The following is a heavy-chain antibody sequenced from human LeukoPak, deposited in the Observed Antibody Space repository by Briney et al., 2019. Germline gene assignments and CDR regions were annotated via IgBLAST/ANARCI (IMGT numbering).Heavy chain of an antibody. CDR3: ASHHYSSSSLWFDP. V-gene: IGHV4-59*11. J-gene: IGHJ5*02. D-gene: IGHD6-6*01. CDR1: GGSISSHY. Sequence: PSETLSLTCTVSGGSISSHYWSWIRQPPGKGLEWIGYIYYSGSTNYNPSLKSRVAISVDTSKNQFSLKLSSVTAADTAVYYCASHHYSSSSLWFDPWGQGTLVTVSS. CDR2: IYYSGST.